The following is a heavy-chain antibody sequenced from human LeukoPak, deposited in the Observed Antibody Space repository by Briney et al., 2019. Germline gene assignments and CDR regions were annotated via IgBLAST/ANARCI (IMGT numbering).Heavy chain of an antibody. Sequence: SETLSLTCTVSGGSISSGGYYWSWIRQHPGKGLEWIGYIYYSGSTYYNPSLKSRVTISVDTSKNQFSLKLSSVTAADTAVYYCARAVNGYDNYYYYGMDVWGQGTTVTVSS. CDR3: ARAVNGYDNYYYYGMDV. D-gene: IGHD5-12*01. CDR1: GGSISSGGYY. J-gene: IGHJ6*02. V-gene: IGHV4-31*03. CDR2: IYYSGST.